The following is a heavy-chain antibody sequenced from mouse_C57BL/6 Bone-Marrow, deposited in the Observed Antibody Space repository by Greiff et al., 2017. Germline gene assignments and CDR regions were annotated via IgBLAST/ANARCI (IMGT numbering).Heavy chain of an antibody. CDR2: IYPRDGST. CDR1: GYTFTDHT. Sequence: QVQLQQSDAELVKPGASVKISCKVSGYTFTDHTIHWMKQRPEQGLEWIGNIYPRDGSTKYNEKFKGKATLAADKSSSTAYMQLISLTSEDSAVYFCAREWHGHSFAYWGQGTLVTVTA. D-gene: IGHD2-1*01. V-gene: IGHV1-78*01. J-gene: IGHJ3*01. CDR3: AREWHGHSFAY.